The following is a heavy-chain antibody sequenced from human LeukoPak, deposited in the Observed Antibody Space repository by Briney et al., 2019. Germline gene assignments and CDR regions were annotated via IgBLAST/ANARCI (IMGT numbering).Heavy chain of an antibody. CDR1: GGSISDHY. J-gene: IGHJ6*04. Sequence: SETLSLPCAVSGGSISDHYWSWLRQAPGNGLEWIGGIYYSGGTNYNPFLRSRVTMSGDTSNNQFSLKLSSLPAADTAVYYCARESPLYGMDVWGKGTTATVSS. CDR3: ARESPLYGMDV. V-gene: IGHV4-59*11. CDR2: IYYSGGT.